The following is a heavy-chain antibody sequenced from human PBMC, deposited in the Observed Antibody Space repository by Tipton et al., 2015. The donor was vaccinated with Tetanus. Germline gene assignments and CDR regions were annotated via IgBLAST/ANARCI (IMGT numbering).Heavy chain of an antibody. Sequence: SLRLSCAASGFTFSSYWMHWVRQAPGKGLVRVSRINSDGSSTSYADSVKGRFTISRDNAKNTLSLQMNSLRAEDTAVYYCARLSANSYGYPQFDYWGQGTLVTVSS. V-gene: IGHV3-74*01. CDR2: INSDGSST. CDR3: ARLSANSYGYPQFDY. J-gene: IGHJ4*02. D-gene: IGHD5-18*01. CDR1: GFTFSSYW.